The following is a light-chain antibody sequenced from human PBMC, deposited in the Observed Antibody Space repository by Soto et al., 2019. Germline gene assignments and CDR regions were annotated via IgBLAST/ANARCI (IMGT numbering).Light chain of an antibody. CDR3: CSYAGSSYV. J-gene: IGLJ1*01. CDR2: EGT. CDR1: NSDVGSYNL. V-gene: IGLV2-23*01. Sequence: QSVLTQPASVSGSIGQSITISCTGTNSDVGSYNLVSWYQQHPGKAPKLLIYEGTKRPSGASNRFSGSKSGNTASLTISGLQAEDEADYYCCSYAGSSYVFGTGTKVTVL.